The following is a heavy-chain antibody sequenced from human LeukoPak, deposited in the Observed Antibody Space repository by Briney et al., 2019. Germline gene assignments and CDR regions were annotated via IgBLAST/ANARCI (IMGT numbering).Heavy chain of an antibody. CDR3: ARGYYYYYMDV. Sequence: PSETLSLTCTVSGGSISSYYWSWIRQPPGKGLEWIGYIYHSGSTYYNPSLKSRVTISVDRSKNQFSLKLSSVTAADTAVYYCARGYYYYYMDVWGKGTTVTVSS. CDR2: IYHSGST. V-gene: IGHV4-59*12. J-gene: IGHJ6*03. CDR1: GGSISSYY.